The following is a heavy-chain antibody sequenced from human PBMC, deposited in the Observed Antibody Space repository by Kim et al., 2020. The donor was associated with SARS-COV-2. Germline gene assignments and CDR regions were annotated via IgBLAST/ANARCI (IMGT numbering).Heavy chain of an antibody. CDR1: GFTFSSYG. J-gene: IGHJ4*02. CDR2: IWYDGSNK. CDR3: ARDLSGSGWSTGGY. Sequence: GGSLRLSCAASGFTFSSYGMHWVRQAPGKGLEWVAVIWYDGSNKYYADSVKGRFTISRDNSKNTLYLQMNSLRAEDTAVYYCARDLSGSGWSTGGYWGQGTLVTVSS. D-gene: IGHD6-19*01. V-gene: IGHV3-33*01.